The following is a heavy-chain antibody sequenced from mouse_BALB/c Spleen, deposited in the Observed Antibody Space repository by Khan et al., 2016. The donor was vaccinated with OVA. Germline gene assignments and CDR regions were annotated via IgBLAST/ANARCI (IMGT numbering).Heavy chain of an antibody. CDR3: ARQVYPWYLDV. V-gene: IGHV2-6-1*01. CDR1: GFSLTSYG. J-gene: IGHJ1*01. CDR2: IWSDGRT. D-gene: IGHD2-1*01. Sequence: QVQLKESGPGPVAPSQSLSITCTISGFSLTSYGVHWVRQPAGKGLEWLVVIWSDGRTTYNSALKSRLSISKDNSKSQVFLKVNSLQTDDTAIYXCARQVYPWYLDVWGAGTAVTVSS.